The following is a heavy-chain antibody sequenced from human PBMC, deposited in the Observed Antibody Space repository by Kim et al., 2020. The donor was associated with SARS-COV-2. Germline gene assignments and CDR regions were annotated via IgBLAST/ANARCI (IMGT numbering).Heavy chain of an antibody. Sequence: SETLSLTCTVSGGSISSGGYYWSWIRQHPGKGLEWIGYIYYSGSTYYNPSLKSRVTISVDTSKNQFSLKLSSVTAADTAVYYCARESTLEPYGMDVWGQGTTVTVSS. CDR3: ARESTLEPYGMDV. V-gene: IGHV4-31*03. CDR1: GGSISSGGYY. CDR2: IYYSGST. D-gene: IGHD3-3*01. J-gene: IGHJ6*02.